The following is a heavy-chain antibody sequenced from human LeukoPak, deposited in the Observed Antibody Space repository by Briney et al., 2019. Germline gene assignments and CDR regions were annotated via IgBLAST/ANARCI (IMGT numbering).Heavy chain of an antibody. CDR2: ISYSGST. J-gene: IGHJ4*02. CDR3: ARGTGGIDY. CDR1: GGSISSYY. D-gene: IGHD1-26*01. V-gene: IGHV4-59*01. Sequence: PSETLSLTCTVSGGSISSYYWSWIRQPPGKGLEWIGYISYSGSTNYNPSLKSRVTISVDTSKNQFSLKLSSVTAADTAAYYCARGTGGIDYWGQGTLVTVSS.